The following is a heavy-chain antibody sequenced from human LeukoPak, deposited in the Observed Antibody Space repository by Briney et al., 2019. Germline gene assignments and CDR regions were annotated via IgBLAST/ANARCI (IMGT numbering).Heavy chain of an antibody. CDR2: ISSSGSTI. D-gene: IGHD1-26*01. Sequence: GGSLRLSCAASGFTFSDYYMSWIRQAPGKGLEWVSYISSSGSTIYYADSVKGRFTISRDNAKNSLYLQMNSLRAEDTAVYYCARDRRKLRKEGPNWFDPWGQGTLVTVSS. J-gene: IGHJ5*02. V-gene: IGHV3-11*01. CDR3: ARDRRKLRKEGPNWFDP. CDR1: GFTFSDYY.